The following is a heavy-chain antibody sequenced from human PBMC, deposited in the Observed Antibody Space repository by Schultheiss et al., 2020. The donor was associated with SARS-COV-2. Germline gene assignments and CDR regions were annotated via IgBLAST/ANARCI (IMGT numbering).Heavy chain of an antibody. Sequence: GGSLRLSCAASGFTVSSNYMSWVRQAPGKGLEWVSAISGSGGSTYYADSVKGRFTISRDNAKNSLYLQMNSLRTEDTAVYYCAKDYARIAVAPLDYWGQGTLVTVSS. CDR1: GFTVSSNY. D-gene: IGHD6-19*01. CDR2: ISGSGGST. CDR3: AKDYARIAVAPLDY. V-gene: IGHV3-23*01. J-gene: IGHJ4*02.